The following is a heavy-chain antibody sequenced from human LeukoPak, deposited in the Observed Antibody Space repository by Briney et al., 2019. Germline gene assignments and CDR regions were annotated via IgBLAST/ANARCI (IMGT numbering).Heavy chain of an antibody. CDR2: IYHSGST. D-gene: IGHD3-10*01. Sequence: SETLSLTCTVSGYSISSGYYWGWIRQPPGKGLEWIGSIYHSGSTYYNPSLKSRVTISVDTSKSQFSLKLSSVTAADTAIYYCARGGYYGSGNDFRFDPWGQGTLVTVSS. V-gene: IGHV4-38-2*02. J-gene: IGHJ5*02. CDR3: ARGGYYGSGNDFRFDP. CDR1: GYSISSGYY.